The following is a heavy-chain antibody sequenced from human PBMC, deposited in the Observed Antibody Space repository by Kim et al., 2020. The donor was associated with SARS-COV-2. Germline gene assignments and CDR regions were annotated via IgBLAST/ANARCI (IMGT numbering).Heavy chain of an antibody. CDR1: GFTFSDFA. D-gene: IGHD1-7*01. V-gene: IGHV3-64D*06. CDR2: TTRSGDGS. Sequence: GGSLRLSCAGSGFTFSDFAMHWVRRAPGKGLEWVSATTRSGDGSFYADSVEGRFTISRDNSKNTLYLQMNSLRLEDTSVYYCVRDGRNYGAVLWGQGTLGIVSS. J-gene: IGHJ4*02. CDR3: VRDGRNYGAVL.